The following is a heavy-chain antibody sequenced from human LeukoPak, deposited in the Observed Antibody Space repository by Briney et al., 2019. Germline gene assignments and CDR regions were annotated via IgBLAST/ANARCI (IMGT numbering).Heavy chain of an antibody. D-gene: IGHD2-15*01. Sequence: GGSLRLSCAASGFTFSSYAMSWVRQAPGKGLEWVSAMSASGGSTYYADSVKGRFTISRDNSKNTLYLQMNSLRAEDTAVYYGAKVKLGYCSGGSCYADYWGQATLVTVSS. V-gene: IGHV3-23*01. CDR1: GFTFSSYA. CDR3: AKVKLGYCSGGSCYADY. J-gene: IGHJ4*02. CDR2: MSASGGST.